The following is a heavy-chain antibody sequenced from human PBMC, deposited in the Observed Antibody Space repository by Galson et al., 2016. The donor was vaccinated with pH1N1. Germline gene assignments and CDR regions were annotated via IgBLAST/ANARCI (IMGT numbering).Heavy chain of an antibody. V-gene: IGHV5-51*01. CDR3: ARLDRYCSGGSCFSFWFAP. J-gene: IGHJ5*02. D-gene: IGHD2-15*01. CDR1: GYNFTNYW. CDR2: VYPGDSDI. Sequence: QSGAEVKKPGESLKISCKGSGYNFTNYWIGWVRQMPGKGLEWMGIVYPGDSDIKYSPSFRGQVTISADKSISTAYWQWTSLKASDTTMYYCARLDRYCSGGSCFSFWFAPWGQGTLVAVSS.